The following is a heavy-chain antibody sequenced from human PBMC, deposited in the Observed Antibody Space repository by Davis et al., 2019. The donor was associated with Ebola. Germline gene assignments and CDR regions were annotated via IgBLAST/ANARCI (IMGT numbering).Heavy chain of an antibody. D-gene: IGHD1-14*01. V-gene: IGHV1-18*04. J-gene: IGHJ6*02. CDR1: GYTFTNYG. Sequence: AASVKVSCKTSGYTFTNYGITWVRQAPGQGLEWMGWINPHNGNTNYAQNVQGRVTITADKSTSTAYMELSSLRSEDTAVYYCAREDETITSGMDVWGQGTTVTVSS. CDR2: INPHNGNT. CDR3: AREDETITSGMDV.